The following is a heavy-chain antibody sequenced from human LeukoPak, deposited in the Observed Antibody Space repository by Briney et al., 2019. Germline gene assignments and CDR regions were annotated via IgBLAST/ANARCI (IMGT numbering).Heavy chain of an antibody. J-gene: IGHJ6*02. D-gene: IGHD6-13*01. CDR3: ARDRSIAAAGVGMDV. Sequence: GGSLRLSCAASGFTFTSYGMHWVRQAPGKGLEWVVVISYDGSNKYYADSVKGRFTISRDPSKNALFLQMNSLRAEDSAVYYCARDRSIAAAGVGMDVWGQGTTVTVSS. CDR1: GFTFTSYG. V-gene: IGHV3-30*03. CDR2: ISYDGSNK.